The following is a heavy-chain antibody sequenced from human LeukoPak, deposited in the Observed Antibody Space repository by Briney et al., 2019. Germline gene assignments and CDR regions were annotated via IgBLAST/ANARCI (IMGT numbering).Heavy chain of an antibody. CDR3: ARLRSYDFWSGYYPIFDY. CDR1: GGSISSSSYY. J-gene: IGHJ4*02. D-gene: IGHD3-3*01. CDR2: IYYSGST. V-gene: IGHV4-39*01. Sequence: ASETLSLTCTVSGGSISSSSYYWGWIRQPPGKGLEWIGSIYYSGSTYYNPSLKSRVTISVDTSKNQFSLKLSSVTAADTAVYYCARLRSYDFWSGYYPIFDYWGQGTLVTVSS.